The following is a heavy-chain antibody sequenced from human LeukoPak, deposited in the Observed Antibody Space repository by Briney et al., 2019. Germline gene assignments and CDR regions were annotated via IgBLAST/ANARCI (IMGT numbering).Heavy chain of an antibody. CDR2: IDWDDDK. CDR3: ARAMVRGVLDY. Sequence: SGPTLLHPPPTLTLTCTFSGFSLSTSGRRGRWIRQPPVKALEWLARIDWDDDKFYSTSLKTRLTISKDTSKNQVVLTMTNMDPVDTATYYCARAMVRGVLDYWGQGTLVTVSS. J-gene: IGHJ4*02. CDR1: GFSLSTSGRR. D-gene: IGHD3-10*01. V-gene: IGHV2-70*04.